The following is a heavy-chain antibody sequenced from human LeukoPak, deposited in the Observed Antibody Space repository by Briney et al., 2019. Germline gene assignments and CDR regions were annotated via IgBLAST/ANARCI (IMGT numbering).Heavy chain of an antibody. CDR3: AKAFLDLPGYCSSTSCYTEDY. J-gene: IGHJ4*02. CDR1: GFTFSSYA. Sequence: GGSLRLSCAASGFTFSSYAMSWVRQAPGKGLEWVSAISGSGGSTYYADSVKGRFTISRDNSKNTLYLQMNSLRAEDTAVYYCAKAFLDLPGYCSSTSCYTEDYWGQGTLVTVSS. CDR2: ISGSGGST. V-gene: IGHV3-23*01. D-gene: IGHD2-2*02.